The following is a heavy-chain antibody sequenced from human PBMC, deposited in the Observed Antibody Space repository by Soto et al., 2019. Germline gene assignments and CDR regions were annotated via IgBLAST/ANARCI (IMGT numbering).Heavy chain of an antibody. Sequence: GSLSLSCAISGFSVSSNYLSWVRQAPGKGLEWVSVHYSGGSTYYADSVQGRFTISRDKSNNTLYLQMRRVRAEDTAVYFCARHRHPRGTVGATSPLDPWGQGTQVTVSS. CDR1: GFSVSSNY. V-gene: IGHV3-53*01. CDR2: HYSGGST. J-gene: IGHJ5*02. CDR3: ARHRHPRGTVGATSPLDP. D-gene: IGHD1-26*01.